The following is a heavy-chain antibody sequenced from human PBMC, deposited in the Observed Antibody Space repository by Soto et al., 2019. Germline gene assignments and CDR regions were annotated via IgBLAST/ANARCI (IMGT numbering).Heavy chain of an antibody. CDR3: AKDLLRPGRAYGMDV. J-gene: IGHJ6*02. CDR2: ISYDGTNK. Sequence: QVQLVESGGGVVQPVRSLRLSCSASGFTFSSYGMHWVRRAPGKGLEWVAVISYDGTNKYYADSVKGRFTISRDNSKNTLYLQMNSLRAEDTAVYYCAKDLLRPGRAYGMDVWGQGTTVTVSS. V-gene: IGHV3-30*18. CDR1: GFTFSSYG.